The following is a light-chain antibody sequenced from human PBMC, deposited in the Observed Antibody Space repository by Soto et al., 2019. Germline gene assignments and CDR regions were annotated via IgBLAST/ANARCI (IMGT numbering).Light chain of an antibody. CDR1: SGDVGGYYY. V-gene: IGLV2-8*01. Sequence: QSALTQPASVSGSPGQSITISCTGTSGDVGGYYYVSWYQQLPGKAPKLMISDVNKRPSGVPDRFSGSKYGNTASLTVSGLQAEDEGDYYCVSFAGGTYVFGTGTKVTVL. CDR3: VSFAGGTYV. J-gene: IGLJ1*01. CDR2: DVN.